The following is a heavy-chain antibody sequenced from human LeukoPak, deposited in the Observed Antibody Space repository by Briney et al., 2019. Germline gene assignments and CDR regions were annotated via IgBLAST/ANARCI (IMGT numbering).Heavy chain of an antibody. V-gene: IGHV4-34*01. CDR1: GGSFSGYY. CDR3: ASAATSGTYNLDS. CDR2: INHGGST. D-gene: IGHD1-26*01. Sequence: SETLSLTCAVYGGSFSGYYWSWIRQPPGKGLEWIGEINHGGSTNYKPSLKSRVTISVDTSKNQFSLKVTSVTAADSAVYYCASAATSGTYNLDSWGQGTLVTVSS. J-gene: IGHJ4*02.